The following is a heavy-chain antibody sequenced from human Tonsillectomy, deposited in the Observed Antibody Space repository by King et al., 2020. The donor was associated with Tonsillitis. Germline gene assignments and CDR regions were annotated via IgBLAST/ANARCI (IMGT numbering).Heavy chain of an antibody. CDR1: GFTFSRYW. Sequence: DVQLVESGGGLVQPGGSLRLSCAASGFTFSRYWMSWVRQAPGKGLECVANIKLDGSEKYYVDSVKGRFTVSRDNAKNSLYLQMNSLRAEDTAVYYCVRGSDDPVLDYWGQGILVTVSS. V-gene: IGHV3-7*01. J-gene: IGHJ4*02. D-gene: IGHD6-25*01. CDR2: IKLDGSEK. CDR3: VRGSDDPVLDY.